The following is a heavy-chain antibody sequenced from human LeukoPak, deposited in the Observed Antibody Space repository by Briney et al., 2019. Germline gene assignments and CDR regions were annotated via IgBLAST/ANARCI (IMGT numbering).Heavy chain of an antibody. V-gene: IGHV3-9*01. CDR3: ARDQVTYCGGDCYSPDY. CDR1: GFTFDDYA. D-gene: IGHD2-21*02. J-gene: IGHJ4*02. Sequence: GRSLRLSCAASGFTFDDYAMHWVRQAPGKGLEWVSGISWNSGSIGYADSVKGRFTISRDNSKNTLYLQMNSLRTEDTAVYYCARDQVTYCGGDCYSPDYWGQGTLVTVSS. CDR2: ISWNSGSI.